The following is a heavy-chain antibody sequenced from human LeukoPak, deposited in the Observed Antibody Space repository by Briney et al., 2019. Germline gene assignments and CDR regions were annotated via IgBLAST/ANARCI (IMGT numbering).Heavy chain of an antibody. Sequence: GGSLRLSCAASGFTVSSNYMSWVRQAPGKGLEWVSVIYSGGSTYYADSVKGRFTISRDNSKNTLYLQMNSLRAEDTAVYYCARTKSFGVYYFDYWGQGTLVTVSS. J-gene: IGHJ4*02. CDR2: IYSGGST. V-gene: IGHV3-53*01. CDR3: ARTKSFGVYYFDY. CDR1: GFTVSSNY. D-gene: IGHD3-3*01.